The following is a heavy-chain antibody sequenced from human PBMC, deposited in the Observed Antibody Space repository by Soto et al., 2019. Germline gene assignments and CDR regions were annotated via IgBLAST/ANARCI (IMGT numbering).Heavy chain of an antibody. CDR1: GGSISSYY. CDR3: ARAKYDILTGYRYYYYYYGMDV. J-gene: IGHJ6*02. CDR2: IYYSGST. D-gene: IGHD3-9*01. V-gene: IGHV4-59*01. Sequence: PSETLSLTCTVSGGSISSYYWSWIRQPPGKGLEWIGYIYYSGSTNYNPSLKSRVTISVDTSKNQFSLKLSSVTAADTAVYYCARAKYDILTGYRYYYYYYGMDVWGQGTTVTVSS.